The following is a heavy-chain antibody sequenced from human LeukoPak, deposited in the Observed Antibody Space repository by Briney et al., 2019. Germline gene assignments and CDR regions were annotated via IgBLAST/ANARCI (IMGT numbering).Heavy chain of an antibody. CDR2: VNRDGSET. CDR3: ARNNGMDV. Sequence: AGGSLRLSCAASGFTFSSYWMSWVRQAPGKGPEWVANVNRDGSETYYPDSVKGRFTISKDNAKNSLYLQMNSLRAEDTALYHCARNNGMDVWGQGTTVIVSS. V-gene: IGHV3-7*03. CDR1: GFTFSSYW. J-gene: IGHJ6*02.